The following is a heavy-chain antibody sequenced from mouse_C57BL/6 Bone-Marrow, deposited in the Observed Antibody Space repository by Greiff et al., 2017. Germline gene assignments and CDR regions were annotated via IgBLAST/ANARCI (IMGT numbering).Heavy chain of an antibody. J-gene: IGHJ4*01. V-gene: IGHV1-50*01. D-gene: IGHD3-2*02. CDR3: ARFELRLPCAMDY. Sequence: QVQLQQPGAELVKPGASVKLSCKASGYTFTSYWMQWVKQRPGQGLEWIGEIDPSDSYTNYNQKFKGKATLTVDTSASTAYMQLSSLTSEDSAVYYCARFELRLPCAMDYGGQGTSVTVSS. CDR1: GYTFTSYW. CDR2: IDPSDSYT.